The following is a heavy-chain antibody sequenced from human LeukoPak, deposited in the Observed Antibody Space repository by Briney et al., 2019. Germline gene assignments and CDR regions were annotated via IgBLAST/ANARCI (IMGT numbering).Heavy chain of an antibody. CDR1: GYTFASYA. CDR2: INTNTGNP. V-gene: IGHV7-4-1*02. J-gene: IGHJ4*02. CDR3: ARKGRVRGVIPLDY. D-gene: IGHD3-10*01. Sequence: GASVKVSCKASGYTFASYAMNWVRQAPGQGLEWMGWINTNTGNPTYAQGFTGRFVFSLDTSVSTAYLQISSLKAEDTAVYYCARKGRVRGVIPLDYWGQGTLVTVSS.